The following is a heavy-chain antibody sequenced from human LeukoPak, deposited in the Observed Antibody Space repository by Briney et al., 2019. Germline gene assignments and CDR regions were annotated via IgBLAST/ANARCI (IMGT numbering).Heavy chain of an antibody. D-gene: IGHD3-22*01. CDR3: AQFTYYYDIGDAFDI. J-gene: IGHJ3*02. V-gene: IGHV3-73*01. Sequence: GESLRLSCAASGFTFSDSGIHWVRQASAKGLEWVGRIRSKANNYATAYGASMKGRFTISRDDSKNTAYLQMNSLRAEDTAVYYCAQFTYYYDIGDAFDIWGQGTMVTVSS. CDR1: GFTFSDSG. CDR2: IRSKANNYAT.